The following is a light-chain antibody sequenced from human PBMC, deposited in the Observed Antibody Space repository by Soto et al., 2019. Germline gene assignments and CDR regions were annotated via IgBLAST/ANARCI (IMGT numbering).Light chain of an antibody. Sequence: DIQMTQSPSTLSASVGDRVTITCRASQRISSWLAWYQQKPGKAPNLLIYEASNLTSGVPSRFSGSGSGADFTLTIRSLQPDDFATYYCQQYYDFPCTFGQGTKLEI. CDR3: QQYYDFPCT. J-gene: IGKJ2*02. V-gene: IGKV1-5*03. CDR2: EAS. CDR1: QRISSW.